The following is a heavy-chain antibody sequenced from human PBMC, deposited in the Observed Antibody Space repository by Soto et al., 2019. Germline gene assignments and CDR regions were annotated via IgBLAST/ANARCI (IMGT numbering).Heavy chain of an antibody. CDR2: IYYSGST. J-gene: IGHJ4*02. Sequence: SETLSLTCTVSGGSISSGGYYWSWIRQHPGKGLEWIGYIYYSGSTYYNPSLKSRVTISVDTSKNQFSLKLSSVTAADTAVYYCSRDRPGPPGEFPRWGQGTLVTVAS. V-gene: IGHV4-31*03. CDR1: GGSISSGGYY. D-gene: IGHD3-10*01. CDR3: SRDRPGPPGEFPR.